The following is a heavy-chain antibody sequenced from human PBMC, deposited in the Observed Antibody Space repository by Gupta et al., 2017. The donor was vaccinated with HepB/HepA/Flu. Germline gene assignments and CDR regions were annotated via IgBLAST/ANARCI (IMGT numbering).Heavy chain of an antibody. J-gene: IGHJ4*02. V-gene: IGHV4-39*01. CDR3: ARQTFGDYGYFFES. Sequence: QVPSQASGPGQVKPSGTLSLPWTVSGRTLSSSGYYWGWIRQPRGKGLEWIGSVYYSGNTNYNPSLKSRVTIFIDASRTQFSMRLSSVTAADTALYSCARQTFGDYGYFFESWGQGILVTVSS. CDR2: VYYSGNT. D-gene: IGHD4-17*01. CDR1: GRTLSSSGYY.